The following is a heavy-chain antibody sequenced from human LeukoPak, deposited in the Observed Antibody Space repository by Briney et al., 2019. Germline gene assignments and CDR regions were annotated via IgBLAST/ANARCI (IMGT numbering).Heavy chain of an antibody. D-gene: IGHD6-13*01. J-gene: IGHJ4*02. V-gene: IGHV3-9*01. Sequence: GRSLRLSCAASGFTFDDYAMHWVRQAPGKGLECVSGISWNSGDIDYADSVKGRFTISRDNAKNSLYLQMNSLRPEDTALYYCAKDKGAYSNSHPFDYWGQGILVTVSS. CDR1: GFTFDDYA. CDR3: AKDKGAYSNSHPFDY. CDR2: ISWNSGDI.